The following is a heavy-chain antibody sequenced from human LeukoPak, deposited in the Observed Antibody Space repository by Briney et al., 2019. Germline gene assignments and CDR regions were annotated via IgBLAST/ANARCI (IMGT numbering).Heavy chain of an antibody. V-gene: IGHV3-30*02. Sequence: GGSLRLSCAASGFTFSSYGMHWVRQAPGKGLEWVAFIRYDGSNKYYADSVKGRFTISRDNAKNSLYLQMNSLRAEDTAVYYCARVAPVRLSVPAAIVDYWGQGTLVTVSS. CDR1: GFTFSSYG. CDR2: IRYDGSNK. J-gene: IGHJ4*02. D-gene: IGHD2-2*01. CDR3: ARVAPVRLSVPAAIVDY.